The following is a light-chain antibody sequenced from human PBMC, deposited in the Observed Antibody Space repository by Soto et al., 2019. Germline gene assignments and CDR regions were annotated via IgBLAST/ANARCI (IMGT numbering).Light chain of an antibody. V-gene: IGKV3-20*01. CDR1: QSVASNC. CDR2: SAS. J-gene: IGKJ1*01. Sequence: EIVLTQSPGTLSLSPGERATLSCRASQSVASNCLAWYQQKPGQAPRLLIYSASSRASGIPDRFSGSASGTDFTLTVSRLEPEAFAVYYCQNYASPPQTFGQGTTVEI. CDR3: QNYASPPQT.